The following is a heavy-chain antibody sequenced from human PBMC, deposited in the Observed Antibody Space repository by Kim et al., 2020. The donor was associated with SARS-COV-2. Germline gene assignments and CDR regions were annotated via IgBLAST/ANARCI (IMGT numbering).Heavy chain of an antibody. Sequence: SDTLSLTCTVSGGSISSYYWSWIRQPPGKGLEWIGYIYYSGSTNYNPSLKSRVTISVDTSKNQFSLKLSSVTAADTAVYYCARGPYYYDSSGYYYGYYGMDVWGQGTTVTVSS. D-gene: IGHD3-22*01. V-gene: IGHV4-59*01. CDR3: ARGPYYYDSSGYYYGYYGMDV. J-gene: IGHJ6*02. CDR1: GGSISSYY. CDR2: IYYSGST.